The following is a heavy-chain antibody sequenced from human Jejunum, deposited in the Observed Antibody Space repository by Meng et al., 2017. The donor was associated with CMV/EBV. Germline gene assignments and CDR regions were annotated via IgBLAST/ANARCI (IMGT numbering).Heavy chain of an antibody. CDR2: FFYSGPA. CDR3: ARDLNVVVVPVAIGGDYYYYGMDV. Sequence: WGWNRQPPGKGLEWIVSFFYSGPAYYHPSLRSRVTISVDTSRNQYFLNLSSVTAADTAVYYCARDLNVVVVPVAIGGDYYYYGMDVWGQGTTVTVSS. V-gene: IGHV4-39*07. J-gene: IGHJ6*02. D-gene: IGHD2-2*01.